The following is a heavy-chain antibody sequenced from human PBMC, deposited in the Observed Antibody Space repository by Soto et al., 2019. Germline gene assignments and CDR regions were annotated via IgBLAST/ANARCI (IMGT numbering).Heavy chain of an antibody. D-gene: IGHD2-21*02. J-gene: IGHJ3*01. CDR3: AKGFIVVVTVIRPDDAFDV. V-gene: IGHV3-23*01. CDR2: ISGGGGST. Sequence: PGGSLRLSCAASGFTFGNFGMNWVRQAPGKGLEWVSGISGGGGSTYYADSVKSRFTISRDPSKNTIFLEMNSLRAEDTAVYYCAKGFIVVVTVIRPDDAFDVWGQGTLVTVSS. CDR1: GFTFGNFG.